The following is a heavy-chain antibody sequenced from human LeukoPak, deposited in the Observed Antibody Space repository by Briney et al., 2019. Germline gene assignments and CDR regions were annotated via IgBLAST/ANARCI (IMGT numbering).Heavy chain of an antibody. V-gene: IGHV4-61*01. J-gene: IGHJ6*03. CDR3: ARSVEGYCSGGSCYSYYYYMDV. Sequence: SETLSLTCTVSGGSISSGSYYWSWIRQPPGKGLEWIGYIYYSGSTNNNPSLKSQFTISVATAKNTFALKLSSVTAADTAVYYCARSVEGYCSGGSCYSYYYYMDVWGKGTTVTVSS. CDR1: GGSISSGSYY. D-gene: IGHD2-15*01. CDR2: IYYSGST.